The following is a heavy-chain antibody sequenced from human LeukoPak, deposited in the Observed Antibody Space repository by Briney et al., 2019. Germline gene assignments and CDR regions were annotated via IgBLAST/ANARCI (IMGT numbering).Heavy chain of an antibody. Sequence: GASVKVSCRASGGTFSSYAISWVRQAPGQGLEWMGGIIPIFGTANYAQKFQGRVTITADESTSTAYMELSSLRSEDTAVYYCARDCSSTSCYRGFDPWGQGTLVTVSS. V-gene: IGHV1-69*13. D-gene: IGHD2-2*01. J-gene: IGHJ5*02. CDR1: GGTFSSYA. CDR2: IIPIFGTA. CDR3: ARDCSSTSCYRGFDP.